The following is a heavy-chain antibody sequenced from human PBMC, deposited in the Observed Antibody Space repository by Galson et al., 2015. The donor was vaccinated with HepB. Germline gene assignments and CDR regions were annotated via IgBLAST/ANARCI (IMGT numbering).Heavy chain of an antibody. D-gene: IGHD3-9*01. CDR1: GFTFSSYA. CDR2: ISFDGSNE. J-gene: IGHJ4*02. Sequence: SLRLSCAASGFTFSSYAMHWVRQAPGGGLEWVAVISFDGSNEYYADSVKGRFTLSRDNSKNTLSLQMNSLRAEDTAVYYCARDGSSLLRILTGPLHPFDYCGQGTLVTVSS. V-gene: IGHV3-30-3*01. CDR3: ARDGSSLLRILTGPLHPFDY.